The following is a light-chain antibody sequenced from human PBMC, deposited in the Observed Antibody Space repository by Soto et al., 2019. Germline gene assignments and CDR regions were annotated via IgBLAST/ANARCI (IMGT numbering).Light chain of an antibody. CDR3: LLSYSGGYVV. Sequence: QAVVTQEPSLTVSPGGTVTLTCGSSTGAVTSGHSPYWFQQKPGQAPRTLIYDTSNKPSWTPARFSGSLLGGKAALTLSGAQPEDEAEYYCLLSYSGGYVVFGGGTKLTVL. CDR1: TGAVTSGHS. J-gene: IGLJ2*01. V-gene: IGLV7-46*01. CDR2: DTS.